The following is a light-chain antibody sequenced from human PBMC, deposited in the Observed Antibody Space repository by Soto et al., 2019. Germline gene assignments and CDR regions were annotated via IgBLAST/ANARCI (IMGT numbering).Light chain of an antibody. V-gene: IGKV3-20*01. CDR1: QSVSSNN. CDR3: QQYCRSPKT. J-gene: IGKJ2*01. Sequence: EIVLTQSPGTLSLSPGERATLSCRASQSVSSNNLAWYQQKPGQAPRLLIYGASNRATGIPDRFSGSGSGTDFTLTISRLEPEDSGVFYCQQYCRSPKTFGQGTKLEIK. CDR2: GAS.